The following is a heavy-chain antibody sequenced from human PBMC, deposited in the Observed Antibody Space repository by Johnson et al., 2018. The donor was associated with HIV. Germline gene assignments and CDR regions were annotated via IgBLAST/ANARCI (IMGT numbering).Heavy chain of an antibody. J-gene: IGHJ3*02. D-gene: IGHD3-3*01. CDR3: ARGGSRTTIFGVDINLGGFDI. V-gene: IGHV3-13*01. Sequence: VQLVESGGGLVQPGGSLRLSCAASGFTFSSYDMHWVRQATGKGLEWVSAIGTAGDTYYPGSVKGRFTISREKAKNTLYLQMNSLRAGDTAVYYCARGGSRTTIFGVDINLGGFDIWGQGTRVTVSS. CDR2: IGTAGDT. CDR1: GFTFSSYD.